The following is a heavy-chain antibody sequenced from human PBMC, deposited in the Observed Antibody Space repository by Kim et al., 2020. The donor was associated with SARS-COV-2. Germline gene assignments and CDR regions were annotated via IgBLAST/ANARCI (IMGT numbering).Heavy chain of an antibody. V-gene: IGHV3-53*01. Sequence: YADSVKGRFTISRDNSKNTLYLQMTSLRAEDTAVYYCARDDSGGWYPMDVWGKGTTVTVTS. D-gene: IGHD6-19*01. CDR3: ARDDSGGWYPMDV. J-gene: IGHJ6*04.